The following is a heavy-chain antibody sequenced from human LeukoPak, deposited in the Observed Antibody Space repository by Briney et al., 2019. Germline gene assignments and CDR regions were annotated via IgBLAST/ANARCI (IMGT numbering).Heavy chain of an antibody. D-gene: IGHD2-2*01. CDR3: ARRHCSSTSCYLFDY. CDR2: IYYSGST. CDR1: GGSISSTSYC. Sequence: SETLSLTCTVSGGSISSTSYCWGWIRQPPGKGLEWIGNIYYSGSTYYNPSLKSRVTISVDTSKNQFSLKLSSVTAADTAVYYCARRHCSSTSCYLFDYWGQGTLVTVSS. V-gene: IGHV4-39*01. J-gene: IGHJ4*02.